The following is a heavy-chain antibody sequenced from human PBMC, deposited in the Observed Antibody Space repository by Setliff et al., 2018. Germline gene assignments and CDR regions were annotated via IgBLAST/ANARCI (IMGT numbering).Heavy chain of an antibody. CDR3: ARGWAVTTGYAFDI. D-gene: IGHD4-17*01. Sequence: ASVKVSCKAPGYTFTSYDINWVRQATGQGLEWMGWMNPNSGNTGYAQKFQGKVTMTRNTSISTAYMELSSLRSEDTAVYYCARGWAVTTGYAFDIWGQGTMVTVSS. V-gene: IGHV1-8*02. CDR2: MNPNSGNT. J-gene: IGHJ3*02. CDR1: GYTFTSYD.